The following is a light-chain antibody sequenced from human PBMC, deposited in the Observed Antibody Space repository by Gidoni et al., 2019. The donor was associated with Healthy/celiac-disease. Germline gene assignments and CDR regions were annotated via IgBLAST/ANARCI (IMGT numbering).Light chain of an antibody. CDR3: QQYDNLPST. V-gene: IGKV1-33*01. CDR1: QDISNY. J-gene: IGKJ2*01. CDR2: DAS. Sequence: DIQMTKSPSSLAASVGDRVTITCQASQDISNYLNWYQQRPGKAPKLLIYDASNLETGVPSRFSGSGSGTDFTFTISSLQPEDIATYFCQQYDNLPSTFGQXTKLEIK.